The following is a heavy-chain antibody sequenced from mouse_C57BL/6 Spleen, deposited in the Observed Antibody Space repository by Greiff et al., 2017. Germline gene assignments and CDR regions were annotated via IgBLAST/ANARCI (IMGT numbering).Heavy chain of an antibody. D-gene: IGHD2-4*01. Sequence: EVQLQQSGPELVKPGASVKISCKASGYSFTGYYMNWVKQSPEKSLEWIGEINPSTGGTTYNQKFKATATLTADKSSSTAYMQLKSLASEASAVYYCARSIYYDPYYYAMDYWGQGTSVTVSS. CDR1: GYSFTGYY. CDR2: INPSTGGT. J-gene: IGHJ4*01. CDR3: ARSIYYDPYYYAMDY. V-gene: IGHV1-42*01.